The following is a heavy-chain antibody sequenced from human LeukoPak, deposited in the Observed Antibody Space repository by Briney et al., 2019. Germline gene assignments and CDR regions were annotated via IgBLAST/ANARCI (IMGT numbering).Heavy chain of an antibody. CDR3: ARHQHWFDP. Sequence: PSETLSLTCTVSAGSISSSSYYWGWIRQPPGKGLEWIGSIYCSGSTYYNPSLKSRVTISVDTSKNQFSLKLSSVTAADTAVYYCARHQHWFDPWGQGTLVTVSS. J-gene: IGHJ5*02. CDR2: IYCSGST. V-gene: IGHV4-39*01. CDR1: AGSISSSSYY.